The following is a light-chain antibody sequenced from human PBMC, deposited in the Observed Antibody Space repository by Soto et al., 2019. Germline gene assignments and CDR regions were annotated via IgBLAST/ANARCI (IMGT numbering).Light chain of an antibody. CDR1: QSVSSSS. Sequence: PATMCVSPEKRAILSCRASQSVSSSSLAWYQQNPGQAPRLLIYEASSRATGIPDRFSGSGSGTDFSLTISRPEPEDWGVCDRPEHRTFGQGTKVDIK. V-gene: IGKV3D-20*02. CDR3: PEHRT. CDR2: EAS. J-gene: IGKJ1*01.